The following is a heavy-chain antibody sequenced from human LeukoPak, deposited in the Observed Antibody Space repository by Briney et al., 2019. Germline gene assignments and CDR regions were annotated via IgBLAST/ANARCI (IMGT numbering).Heavy chain of an antibody. V-gene: IGHV4-34*12. J-gene: IGHJ3*01. CDR2: IVHSGNT. CDR3: ARDASLQTGAFDV. D-gene: IGHD5-24*01. Sequence: SETLSLTCALYGGSFSGYYWSWIRQPPGKGLEWIGEIVHSGNTKYNPSLKSRVTILVDTSKNQFSLNLTSVTAADTAMYYCARDASLQTGAFDVWGQGTMVTVSS. CDR1: GGSFSGYY.